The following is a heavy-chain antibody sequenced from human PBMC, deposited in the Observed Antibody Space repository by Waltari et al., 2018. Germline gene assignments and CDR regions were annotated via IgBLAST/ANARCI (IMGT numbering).Heavy chain of an antibody. J-gene: IGHJ5*02. Sequence: QVQLQQWGAGLLKPSETLSLTCAVYGGSFSGYYWSWIRRPPGKGLEWIGEINHSGSTNYNPSLKSRVTISVDTSKNQFSLKLSSVTAADTAVYYCASVGQLVLPAPPDKSNQTWFDPWGQGTLVTVSS. V-gene: IGHV4-34*01. CDR3: ASVGQLVLPAPPDKSNQTWFDP. CDR1: GGSFSGYY. D-gene: IGHD6-6*01. CDR2: INHSGST.